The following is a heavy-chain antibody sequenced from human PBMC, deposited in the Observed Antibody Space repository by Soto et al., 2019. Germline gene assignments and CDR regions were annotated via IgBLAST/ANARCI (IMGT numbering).Heavy chain of an antibody. CDR3: ARGMTTVTTIDY. D-gene: IGHD4-4*01. J-gene: IGHJ4*02. CDR1: GGSFSGYY. Sequence: PSETLSLTCAVHGGSFSGYYWDWIRQPPGKGLEWIGEINHGGTSNYNPSLKSRAIISVDRSKNQFSLKLSSVTAADTAVYYCARGMTTVTTIDYWGQGTLVTVSS. CDR2: INHGGTS. V-gene: IGHV4-34*01.